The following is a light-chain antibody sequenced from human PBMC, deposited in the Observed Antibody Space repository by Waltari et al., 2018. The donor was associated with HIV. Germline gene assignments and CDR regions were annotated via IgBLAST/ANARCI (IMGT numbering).Light chain of an antibody. Sequence: QSVLTQPPSVSGAPGQRVTVSCTGSASNIGAGCDVHWYQQLPGTAPKRFINGNTNRPSGVPDRFSGSKSGASASLAITGLQGEDEGDYYCQTYDTDLKTYVFGSGTKVTVL. CDR2: GNT. CDR3: QTYDTDLKTYV. CDR1: ASNIGAGCD. J-gene: IGLJ1*01. V-gene: IGLV1-40*01.